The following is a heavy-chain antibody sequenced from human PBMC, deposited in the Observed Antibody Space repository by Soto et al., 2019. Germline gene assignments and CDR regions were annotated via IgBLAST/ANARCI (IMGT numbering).Heavy chain of an antibody. J-gene: IGHJ4*02. CDR3: ARAYDTSGYPYFDY. CDR2: IWFDGSNK. Sequence: SLRLSGASSGFTLSRYGMHWVRQAPGKGLEWVAVIWFDGSNKNYADSVKGRFTVSKDNSKNTLYLQMDGLGAEDTAVYYCARAYDTSGYPYFDYWGQGTLVTVSS. D-gene: IGHD3-22*01. V-gene: IGHV3-33*01. CDR1: GFTLSRYG.